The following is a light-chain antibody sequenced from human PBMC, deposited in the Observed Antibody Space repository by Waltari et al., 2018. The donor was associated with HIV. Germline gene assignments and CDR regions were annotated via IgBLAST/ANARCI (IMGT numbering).Light chain of an antibody. Sequence: QSVLAQPPSVSGTPGQRVTISCSGTTSNIGTNVVNWYQQVPGTAPKLLISSNNQRPSGVPYRCSGFKSGTSASLAINGLQSEDEADYYCATWDDTPTGHVLFGGGTKVTVL. V-gene: IGLV1-44*01. CDR3: ATWDDTPTGHVL. J-gene: IGLJ2*01. CDR2: SNN. CDR1: TSNIGTNV.